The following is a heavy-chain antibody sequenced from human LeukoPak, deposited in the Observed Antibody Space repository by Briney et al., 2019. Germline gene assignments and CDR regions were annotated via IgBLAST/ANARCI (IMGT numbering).Heavy chain of an antibody. CDR2: IYTSGST. V-gene: IGHV4-4*07. J-gene: IGHJ4*02. Sequence: SETLSLTCTVSGGSISSYYWSWIRQPAGKGLEWIGRIYTSGSTNYNPSLKSRVTMSVDTSKNQFSLKLSSVTAADTAVYYCARGVSEMATMVLDYWGQGTLVTVSS. D-gene: IGHD3-10*01. CDR1: GGSISSYY. CDR3: ARGVSEMATMVLDY.